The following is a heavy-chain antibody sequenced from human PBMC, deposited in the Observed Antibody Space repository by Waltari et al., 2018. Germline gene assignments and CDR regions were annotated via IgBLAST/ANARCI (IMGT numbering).Heavy chain of an antibody. CDR1: GYTFSDFG. CDR3: ARDRAVTHRKNIDF. V-gene: IGHV1-18*01. D-gene: IGHD4-17*01. Sequence: QVQMVQSGAEVKKPGASVKVSCTTSGYTFSDFGISWVRQARGQGLEWMGWISGFNANINYARRFQGRLTLTTDASTRTAYMELRSLRSDDTAVYYCARDRAVTHRKNIDFWGQGTLVSVS. CDR2: ISGFNANI. J-gene: IGHJ4*02.